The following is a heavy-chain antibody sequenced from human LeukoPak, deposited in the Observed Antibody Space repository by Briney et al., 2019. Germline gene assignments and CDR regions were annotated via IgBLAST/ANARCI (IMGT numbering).Heavy chain of an antibody. CDR2: ISSSGSTI. V-gene: IGHV3-48*03. Sequence: PGGSLRLSCAASGFTFSSYEMNWVRQAPGKGLEWVSYISSSGSTIYYADSVKGRFTISRDNAKNSLYLQMNSLRAEDTAVYYCARGPGRDVVVPAAILWWADYYYGMDVWGQGTTVTVSS. J-gene: IGHJ6*02. D-gene: IGHD2-2*02. CDR3: ARGPGRDVVVPAAILWWADYYYGMDV. CDR1: GFTFSSYE.